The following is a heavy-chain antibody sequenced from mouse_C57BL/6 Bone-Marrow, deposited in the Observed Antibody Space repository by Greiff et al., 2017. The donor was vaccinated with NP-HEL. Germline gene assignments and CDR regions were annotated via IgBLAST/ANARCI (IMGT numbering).Heavy chain of an antibody. CDR1: GYTFTSYW. V-gene: IGHV1-64*01. CDR3: ARVGRLRPFAY. Sequence: VQLQQSGAELVKPGASVKLSCKASGYTFTSYWMHWVKQRPGQGLEWIGMIHPNSGSTNYNEKFKSKATLTVDKSSSTAYMQLSSLTSEDSAVYYCARVGRLRPFAYWGQGTLVTVSA. D-gene: IGHD1-1*01. CDR2: IHPNSGST. J-gene: IGHJ3*01.